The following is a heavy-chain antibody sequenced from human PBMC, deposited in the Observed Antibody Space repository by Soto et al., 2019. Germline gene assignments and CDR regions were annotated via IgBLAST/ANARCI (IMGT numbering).Heavy chain of an antibody. CDR3: ASEGGRFLEWLG. CDR1: GGSISSSSYY. D-gene: IGHD3-3*01. Sequence: QLQLQESGPGLVKPSETLSLTCTVSGGSISSSSYYWGWIRQPPGKGLEWIGSIYYSGSTYYNPSLKSRVTISVDTSKNQFSLKLSSVTAADTAVYYCASEGGRFLEWLGWGQGTLVTVSS. J-gene: IGHJ4*02. CDR2: IYYSGST. V-gene: IGHV4-39*01.